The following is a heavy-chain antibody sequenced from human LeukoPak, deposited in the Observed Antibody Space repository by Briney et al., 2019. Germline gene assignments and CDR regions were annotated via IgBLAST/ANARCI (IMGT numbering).Heavy chain of an antibody. CDR3: ATGVYSSGWYQFDY. Sequence: PSETLSLTCTVSGGSIHSYWSWIRQPAGKGLEWIGRISGSGTITYNPALQSRLTISIDTSKNQFSLKLSSVTAADTAVYYCATGVYSSGWYQFDYWGQGTLVTVSS. J-gene: IGHJ4*02. V-gene: IGHV4-4*07. CDR1: GGSIHSY. CDR2: ISGSGTI. D-gene: IGHD6-19*01.